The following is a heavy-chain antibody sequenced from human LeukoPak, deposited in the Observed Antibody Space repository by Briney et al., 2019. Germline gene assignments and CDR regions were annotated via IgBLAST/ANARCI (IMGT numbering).Heavy chain of an antibody. CDR2: AADSGST. CDR1: GDSMSDYF. D-gene: IGHD6-19*01. CDR3: AGTGAVAALFDY. Sequence: SETLSLTCTVSGDSMSDYFWTWIRQPPGKGLEWIGYAADSGSTNYNPSLKSRVTISVDTSKNQFSLKLSSVTAADTAVYYCAGTGAVAALFDYWGQGTLVTVSS. J-gene: IGHJ4*02. V-gene: IGHV4-4*08.